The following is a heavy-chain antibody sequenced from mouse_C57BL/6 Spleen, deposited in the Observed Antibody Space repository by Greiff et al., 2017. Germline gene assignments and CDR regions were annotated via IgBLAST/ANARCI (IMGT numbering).Heavy chain of an antibody. CDR3: ARGGLYGSSYEYYFDY. V-gene: IGHV1-52*01. Sequence: QVQLKQPGAELVRPGSSVKLSCKASGYTFTSYWMHWVKQRPIQGLEWIGNIDPSDSETHYNQKFKDKATLTVDKSSSTAYMQLSSLTSEDSAVYYCARGGLYGSSYEYYFDYWGQGTTLTVSS. CDR2: IDPSDSET. CDR1: GYTFTSYW. J-gene: IGHJ2*01. D-gene: IGHD1-1*01.